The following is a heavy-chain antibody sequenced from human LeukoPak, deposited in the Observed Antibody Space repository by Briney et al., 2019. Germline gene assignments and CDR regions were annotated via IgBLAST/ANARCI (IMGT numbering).Heavy chain of an antibody. CDR1: GYTFTSYY. CDR3: AAEGSSSALDY. J-gene: IGHJ4*02. CDR2: IKPSGGST. Sequence: ASVKDSCKASGYTFTSYYMHWVRQAPGQGLEWMGIIKPSGGSTSYAQKFQGRVTMTRDMSTSTAYMELSSLRSEDTAVYYCAAEGSSSALDYWGQGTLVTVSS. D-gene: IGHD6-6*01. V-gene: IGHV1-46*01.